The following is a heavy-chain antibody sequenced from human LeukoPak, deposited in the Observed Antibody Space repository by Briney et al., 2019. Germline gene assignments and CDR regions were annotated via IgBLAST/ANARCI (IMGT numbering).Heavy chain of an antibody. Sequence: SETLSLTCAVYGGSFSGYYWSWIRQPPGKGLGWIGEIDHSGSTNYNPSLKRRVTISVDTSKNQFSLKLSSVTAADTAVYYCARAVRSPNIVVSNWFDPWGQGTLVTVSS. V-gene: IGHV4-34*01. CDR3: ARAVRSPNIVVSNWFDP. D-gene: IGHD2-15*01. J-gene: IGHJ5*02. CDR1: GGSFSGYY. CDR2: IDHSGST.